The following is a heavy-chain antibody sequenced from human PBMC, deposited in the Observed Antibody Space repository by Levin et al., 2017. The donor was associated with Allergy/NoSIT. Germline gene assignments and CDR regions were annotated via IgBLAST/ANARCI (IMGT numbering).Heavy chain of an antibody. D-gene: IGHD3-3*01. CDR1: GFTFTSSA. CDR3: AVRYNTDNYYFGMDV. J-gene: IGHJ6*02. V-gene: IGHV1-58*01. Sequence: ASVKVSCKASGFTFTSSAVQLVRQTRGQRLEWIGWIVAGSGNTNYAQEFQERVTITRDMSTSTAYLELSSLRSEDTAVYYCAVRYNTDNYYFGMDVWGQGTAVTVSS. CDR2: IVAGSGNT.